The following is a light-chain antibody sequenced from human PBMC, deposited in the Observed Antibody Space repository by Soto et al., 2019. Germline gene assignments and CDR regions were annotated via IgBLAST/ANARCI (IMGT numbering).Light chain of an antibody. J-gene: IGKJ1*01. V-gene: IGKV1-5*03. CDR2: KTS. Sequence: DIHMTQSPSTLSASVGDRVTITCRASQSISLWVAWYQQKPGRAPNLLIYKTSSFETGVPSRFSGSGSRTEFTITISSLQPDDFATYYCQHYKDYSWTFGQGTKVEVK. CDR1: QSISLW. CDR3: QHYKDYSWT.